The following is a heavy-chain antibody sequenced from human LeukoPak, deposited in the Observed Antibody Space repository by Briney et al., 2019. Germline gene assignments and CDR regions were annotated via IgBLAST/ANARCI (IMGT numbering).Heavy chain of an antibody. J-gene: IGHJ4*02. CDR1: GFTFSSYA. V-gene: IGHV3-21*01. CDR2: ISSSSSYI. Sequence: GGSLRLSCAASGFTFSSYAMSWVRQAPGKGLEWVSSISSSSSYIYYADSVKGRFTISRDNAKNSLYLQMNSLRAEDTAVYYCARDGRSSSWYGEAAYYFDYWGQGTLVTVSS. CDR3: ARDGRSSSWYGEAAYYFDY. D-gene: IGHD6-13*01.